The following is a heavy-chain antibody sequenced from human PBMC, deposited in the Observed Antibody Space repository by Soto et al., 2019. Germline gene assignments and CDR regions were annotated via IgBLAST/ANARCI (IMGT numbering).Heavy chain of an antibody. D-gene: IGHD3-3*01. CDR3: ATALYDQSPSL. Sequence: GGSLRLSCAASGFTFSSYGMHWVRQAPGKGLEWVAVISYDGSNKYYADSVKGRFTISRDNSKNTLYLQMNSLRAEDTAVYYCATALYDQSPSLWGQGTLVTVSS. CDR1: GFTFSSYG. CDR2: ISYDGSNK. V-gene: IGHV3-30*03. J-gene: IGHJ4*02.